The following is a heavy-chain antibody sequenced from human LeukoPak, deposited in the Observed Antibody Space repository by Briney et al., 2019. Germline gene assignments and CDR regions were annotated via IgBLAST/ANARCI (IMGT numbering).Heavy chain of an antibody. CDR3: ARNGGNSASFDY. CDR2: INHSGST. CDR1: GGFFSAYY. Sequence: SETLSLTCAVYGGFFSAYYWSWIRQPPGKGLEWIGEINHSGSTNYNPSLKSRVTISVDTSKNQFSLKLSSVTAADTAVYYCARNGGNSASFDYWGQGTLVTVSS. D-gene: IGHD4-23*01. J-gene: IGHJ4*02. V-gene: IGHV4-34*01.